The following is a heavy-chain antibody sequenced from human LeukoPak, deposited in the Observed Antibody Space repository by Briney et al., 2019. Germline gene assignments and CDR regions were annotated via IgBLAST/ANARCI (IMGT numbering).Heavy chain of an antibody. CDR2: INPSGGST. D-gene: IGHD5-18*01. V-gene: IGHV1-46*01. CDR3: ARGDTAMVTWGYYYYGMDV. CDR1: GYTFTSYY. Sequence: ASVKVSYKASGYTFTSYYMHWVRQAPGQGLEWMGIINPSGGSTSYAQKFQGRVTMTRDTSTSTVYMELSSLRSEDTAVYYCARGDTAMVTWGYYYYGMDVWGQGTTVTVSS. J-gene: IGHJ6*02.